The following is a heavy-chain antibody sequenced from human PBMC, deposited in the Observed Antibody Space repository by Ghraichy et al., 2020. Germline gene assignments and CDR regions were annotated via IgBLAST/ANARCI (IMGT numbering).Heavy chain of an antibody. D-gene: IGHD6-13*01. CDR1: GFIFSSHS. J-gene: IGHJ6*02. CDR3: ARVIGLQLGSGMDV. CDR2: IITRTSDI. V-gene: IGHV3-21*06. Sequence: GESLNISCAASGFIFSSHSMSWVRQAPGKGLEWVSSIITRTSDIYYGDSMKGRFTISRDNAKNSLYLQMNSLRAEDTAVYYCARVIGLQLGSGMDVWGQGTTVTVSS.